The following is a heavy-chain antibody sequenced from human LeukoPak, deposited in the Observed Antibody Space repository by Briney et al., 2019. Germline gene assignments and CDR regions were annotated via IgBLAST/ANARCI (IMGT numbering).Heavy chain of an antibody. Sequence: GGSLRLSCAASGFTFSSYAMTWVRQAPGKGLEWVSAISGSGGSTYYADSVKGRFTISRDNSKNTLYLQMSSLRAEDTAVYYCAKVLVTSTSYGFDYWGLGTLVTVSS. D-gene: IGHD2-2*01. CDR2: ISGSGGST. J-gene: IGHJ4*01. CDR1: GFTFSSYA. CDR3: AKVLVTSTSYGFDY. V-gene: IGHV3-23*01.